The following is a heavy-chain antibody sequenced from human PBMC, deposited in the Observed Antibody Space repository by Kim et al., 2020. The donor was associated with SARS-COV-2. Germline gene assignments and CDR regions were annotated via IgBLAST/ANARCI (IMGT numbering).Heavy chain of an antibody. J-gene: IGHJ4*02. Sequence: SRKDRFTISRENSKNTLYLQINNLRAEDTGVYYCAKETQVGYSLSSYFDYWGQGTLVTVSS. D-gene: IGHD3-16*02. CDR3: AKETQVGYSLSSYFDY. V-gene: IGHV3-30*02.